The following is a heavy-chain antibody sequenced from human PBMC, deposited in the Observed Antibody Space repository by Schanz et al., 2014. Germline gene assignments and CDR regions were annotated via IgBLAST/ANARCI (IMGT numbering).Heavy chain of an antibody. J-gene: IGHJ5*02. CDR2: IKSKTDGETT. CDR1: TSIFNHAW. D-gene: IGHD6-13*01. V-gene: IGHV3-15*01. Sequence: EVQLVESGGGLVKPGGSLRLSCAASTSIFNHAWMSWVRQAPGKGLEWLGRIKSKTDGETTDYAAPVKGRFSISRDDSQSTLYLQMNSLKIEDTAVYYCATASAPVREAGAGSALHLWGQGTLXTVSP. CDR3: ATASAPVREAGAGSALHL.